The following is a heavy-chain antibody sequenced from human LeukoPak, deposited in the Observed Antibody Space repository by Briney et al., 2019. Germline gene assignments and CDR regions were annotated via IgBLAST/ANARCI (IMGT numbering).Heavy chain of an antibody. CDR2: ISYSGST. Sequence: SETLSLTCTVSGGSISSYYWSWIRQPPGKGLEWIGYISYSGSTNYNPSLKSSISMSVDTSKNQFSLKLSSVTAADTAVYYCARIYYDSSAYYPPGNWGQGTLVTVSS. V-gene: IGHV4-59*01. D-gene: IGHD3-22*01. CDR3: ARIYYDSSAYYPPGN. CDR1: GGSISSYY. J-gene: IGHJ4*02.